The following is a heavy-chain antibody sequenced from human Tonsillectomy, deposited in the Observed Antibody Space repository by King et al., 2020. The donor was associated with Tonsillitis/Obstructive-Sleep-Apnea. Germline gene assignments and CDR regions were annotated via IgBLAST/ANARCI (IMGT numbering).Heavy chain of an antibody. CDR2: ISGSGGST. CDR3: AKEGGYCSSPSCLNWFDP. D-gene: IGHD2-2*01. Sequence: VQLVESGGGLVQPGGSLRLSCAASGFTFSSYAMSWVRQAPGKGLEWVSAISGSGGSTYYADSVKGRFTISRDNSKNTLYLQMNSLRAEDTAVYYCAKEGGYCSSPSCLNWFDPWGQGTLVTVSS. J-gene: IGHJ5*02. V-gene: IGHV3-23*04. CDR1: GFTFSSYA.